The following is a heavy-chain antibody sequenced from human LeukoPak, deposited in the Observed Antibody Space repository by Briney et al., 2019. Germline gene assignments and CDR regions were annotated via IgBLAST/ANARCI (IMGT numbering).Heavy chain of an antibody. CDR1: GFTFSSYA. CDR3: AKDRAGYSSSGGIDY. J-gene: IGHJ4*02. D-gene: IGHD6-6*01. V-gene: IGHV3-23*01. Sequence: PGGSLRLSCAASGFTFSSYAMRWVRQAPGKGLEWVSGISGSGGSTYYADSVKGRFTISRDNSKNTLYLQMNSLRAEDTAVYYCAKDRAGYSSSGGIDYWGQGTLVTVSS. CDR2: ISGSGGST.